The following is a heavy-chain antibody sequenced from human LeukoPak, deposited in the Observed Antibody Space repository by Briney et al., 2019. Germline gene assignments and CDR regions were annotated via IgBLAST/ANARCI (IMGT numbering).Heavy chain of an antibody. CDR1: GFTFSDYY. Sequence: GGSLRLSCAASGFTFSDYYMSWIRQAPGKGLEWVSYISSSGSTIYYADSVKGRFTISRDNAKNSLYLQMNSLRAEDTAVYYCARVQSTMVRGVILRYYYYMDVWGKGTTVTISS. V-gene: IGHV3-11*01. CDR2: ISSSGSTI. CDR3: ARVQSTMVRGVILRYYYYMDV. D-gene: IGHD3-10*01. J-gene: IGHJ6*03.